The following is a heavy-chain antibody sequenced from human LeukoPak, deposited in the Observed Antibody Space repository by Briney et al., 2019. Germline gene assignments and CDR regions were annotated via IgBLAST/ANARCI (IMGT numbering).Heavy chain of an antibody. V-gene: IGHV1-46*01. Sequence: ASVKVSCKASGYTFTSYYMHWVRQAPGQGLEWMGIINPSGGSTSYAQKFQGRVTMTRDTSTSTVYMELSSLRSEDTAVYYCARVAPPYYYDSSSYYGLFDYWGQGTLVTVSS. CDR1: GYTFTSYY. J-gene: IGHJ4*02. CDR3: ARVAPPYYYDSSSYYGLFDY. D-gene: IGHD3-22*01. CDR2: INPSGGST.